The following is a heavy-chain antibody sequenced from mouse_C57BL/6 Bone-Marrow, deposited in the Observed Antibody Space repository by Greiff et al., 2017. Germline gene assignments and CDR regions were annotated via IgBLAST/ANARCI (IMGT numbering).Heavy chain of an antibody. CDR1: GFTFTDYY. D-gene: IGHD1-1*01. CDR2: IRNKANGYTT. V-gene: IGHV7-3*01. J-gene: IGHJ1*03. CDR3: ARCYGSSYQNWYFGV. Sequence: EVQRVESGGGLVQPGGSLSLSCAASGFTFTDYYMSWVRQPPGKALEWLGFIRNKANGYTTEYSASVKGRFTISRDNSQSILYLQMNALRAEDRATYYCARCYGSSYQNWYFGVWGTGTTVTVSS.